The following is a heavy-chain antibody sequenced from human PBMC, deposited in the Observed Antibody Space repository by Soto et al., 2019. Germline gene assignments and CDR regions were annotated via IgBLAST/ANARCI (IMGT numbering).Heavy chain of an antibody. D-gene: IGHD2-2*01. V-gene: IGHV4-59*01. CDR1: GGSTSSSS. CDR3: ARARFCTSTSCYHYFDF. Sequence: SETLSLTCTVSGGSTSSSSWSWIRQPPGRGLEWIGYIYNNGRTDYNPSLKSRVTISVDTSKNHFSLKLGSVTPADTAVYYCARARFCTSTSCYHYFDFWGQGTLVTVSS. J-gene: IGHJ4*02. CDR2: IYNNGRT.